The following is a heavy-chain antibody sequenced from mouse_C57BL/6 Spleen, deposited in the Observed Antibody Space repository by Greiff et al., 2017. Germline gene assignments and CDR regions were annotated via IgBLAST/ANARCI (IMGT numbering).Heavy chain of an antibody. V-gene: IGHV6-3*01. J-gene: IGHJ4*01. Sequence: EVKLVESGGGLVQPGGSMKLSCVASGFTFSNYWMNWVRQSPEKGLEWVAQIRLKSDNYATHYAESVKGRFTISRDDSKSRVYLQMNNLVAEDTGVYYCTRLPFAMDYGGQGTSVTVSS. D-gene: IGHD2-4*01. CDR2: IRLKSDNYAT. CDR1: GFTFSNYW. CDR3: TRLPFAMDY.